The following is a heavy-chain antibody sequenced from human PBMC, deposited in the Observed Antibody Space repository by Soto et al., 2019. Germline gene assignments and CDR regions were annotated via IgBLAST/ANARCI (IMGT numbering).Heavy chain of an antibody. J-gene: IGHJ6*02. CDR1: GGTFSSYA. D-gene: IGHD6-6*01. CDR2: IIPIFGTA. CDR3: ARDLGEYSSTHYYYYGMDV. V-gene: IGHV1-69*13. Sequence: SVKVSCKASGGTFSSYAISWVRQAPGQGLEWMGGIIPIFGTANYAQKFQGRVTITADESTSTAYMELSSLRSEDTAVYYCARDLGEYSSTHYYYYGMDVWGQGTTVTVSS.